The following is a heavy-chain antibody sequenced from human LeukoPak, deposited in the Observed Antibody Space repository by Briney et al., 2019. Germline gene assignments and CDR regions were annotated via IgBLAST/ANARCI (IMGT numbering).Heavy chain of an antibody. CDR2: INHSGST. J-gene: IGHJ4*02. CDR1: GGSFSGYY. D-gene: IGHD2-15*01. V-gene: IGHV4-34*01. Sequence: SETLSLTCAVYGGSFSGYYWSWIRQPPGKGLEWIGEINHSGSTNYNPSLKSRVTISVDTSKNQFSLKLSSVTAADTAVYYCARGFRDIVVVVAATFTGFDYWGQGTLVTASS. CDR3: ARGFRDIVVVVAATFTGFDY.